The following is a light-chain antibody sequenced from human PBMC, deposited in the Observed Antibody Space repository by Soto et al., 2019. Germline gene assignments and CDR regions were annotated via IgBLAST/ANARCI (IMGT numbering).Light chain of an antibody. J-gene: IGKJ5*01. CDR2: GAS. CDR1: QSVDIN. CDR3: PQYHNWPIT. Sequence: EIVLTQSPATLSVSPGERVTLSCRASQSVDINLAWYQQKPGQAPRLLIFGASTRATGIPARFSGSGSGTEFTLTISSLQSEDFAVYYCPQYHNWPITFGQGTRLEIK. V-gene: IGKV3-15*01.